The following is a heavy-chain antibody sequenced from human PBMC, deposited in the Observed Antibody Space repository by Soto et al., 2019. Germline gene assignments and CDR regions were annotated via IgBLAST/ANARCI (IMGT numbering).Heavy chain of an antibody. CDR1: GGSISSGDYY. D-gene: IGHD6-19*01. CDR2: IYYSGST. J-gene: IGHJ4*02. V-gene: IGHV4-30-4*02. CDR3: ARVSSGWWYVDY. Sequence: SETLCLTCTVSGGSISSGDYYWSWIRQPPGKGLEWIGYIYYSGSTYYNPSLKSRVTISVDTSKNQFSLKLSSVTAADTAVYYCARVSSGWWYVDYWGQGTLVTVS.